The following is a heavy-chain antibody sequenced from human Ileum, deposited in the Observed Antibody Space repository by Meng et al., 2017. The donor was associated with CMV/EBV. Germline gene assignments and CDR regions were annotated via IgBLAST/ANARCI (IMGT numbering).Heavy chain of an antibody. CDR2: ICGTGTI. V-gene: IGHV4-4*07. D-gene: IGHD3-10*01. CDR1: GGSISTYG. J-gene: IGHJ5*02. Sequence: QVQLPESGPGLVRPSETLSLICTVSGGSISTYGWNWIRQSAGKRLEWIGRICGTGTIQYSPSFKSRLTLSLDTSKSQFSLRLTSVTAADTAVYFCARRVREVRERSWENWLTPWGQGILVTVSS. CDR3: ARRVREVRERSWENWLTP.